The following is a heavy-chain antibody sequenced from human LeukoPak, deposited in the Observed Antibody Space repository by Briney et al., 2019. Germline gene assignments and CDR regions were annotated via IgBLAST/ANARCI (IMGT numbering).Heavy chain of an antibody. Sequence: SETLSLTCTVSGGSISSSSYYWGWIRQPPGKGLEWIGSIYYSGSTNYNPSLKSRVTMSVDTSKNQFSLKLSSVTAADTAVYYCARETLRIAAAGTGGYAFDIWGQGTMVTVSS. J-gene: IGHJ3*02. CDR2: IYYSGST. D-gene: IGHD6-13*01. CDR1: GGSISSSSYY. V-gene: IGHV4-39*07. CDR3: ARETLRIAAAGTGGYAFDI.